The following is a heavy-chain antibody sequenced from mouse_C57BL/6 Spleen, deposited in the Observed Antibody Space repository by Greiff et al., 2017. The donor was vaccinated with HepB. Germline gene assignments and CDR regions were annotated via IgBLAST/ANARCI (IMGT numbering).Heavy chain of an antibody. CDR1: GYTFTSYW. Sequence: QVQLQQPGAELVMPGASVKLSCKASGYTFTSYWMHWVKQRPGQGLEWIGEIDPSDSYTNYNQKFKGKSTLTVDKSSSTAYMQLSSLTSEDSAVYYCARYEGYFGVYWGQGTTLTVSS. J-gene: IGHJ2*01. D-gene: IGHD1-1*01. CDR2: IDPSDSYT. V-gene: IGHV1-69*01. CDR3: ARYEGYFGVY.